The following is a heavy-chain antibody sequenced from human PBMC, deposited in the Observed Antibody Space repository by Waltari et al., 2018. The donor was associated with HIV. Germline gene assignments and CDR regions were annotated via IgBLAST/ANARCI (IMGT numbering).Heavy chain of an antibody. V-gene: IGHV3-53*02. Sequence: EVQLVQSGGGAVSPEESLRLSCAVSETLVGDNYMSWVRQTPGKRLQWVAVWYPVGTAYYADSVKVRFVFSRDKAKNMFFLQMDHPRGADSAVYYCMRGVRYFAPWGQGALVSVS. CDR1: ETLVGDNY. CDR3: MRGVRYFAP. D-gene: IGHD2-2*01. CDR2: WYPVGTA. J-gene: IGHJ5*02.